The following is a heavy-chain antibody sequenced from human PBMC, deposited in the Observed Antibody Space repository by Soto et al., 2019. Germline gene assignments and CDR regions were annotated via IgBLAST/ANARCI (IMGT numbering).Heavy chain of an antibody. V-gene: IGHV3-33*01. Sequence: QVQLVESGGAVVQPGRSLRLSCAASGFTFRNDGLHWARQAPGTGPEWWAAILYNGSNKYYADSVKGRFTIFRDNSKNTLYLQMNSLRAEDTAVYYCAGETYYFDYCCQRTLNTDSS. CDR1: GFTFRNDG. CDR3: AGETYYFDY. CDR2: ILYNGSNK. J-gene: IGHJ4*02.